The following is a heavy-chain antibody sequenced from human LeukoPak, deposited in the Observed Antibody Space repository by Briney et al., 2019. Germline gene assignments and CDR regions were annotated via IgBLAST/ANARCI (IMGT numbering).Heavy chain of an antibody. CDR3: ARSGYGDSYYYYYYYMDV. D-gene: IGHD4-17*01. CDR1: GGSISSSSYY. Sequence: PSETLSLTCTVSGGSISSSSYYWVWIRQPPGKGLEWIGSIYYSGSTYYNPSLKSRVTISVDTSKNQFSLKLSSVTAADTAVYYCARSGYGDSYYYYYYYMDVWGKGTTVTVSS. J-gene: IGHJ6*03. V-gene: IGHV4-39*07. CDR2: IYYSGST.